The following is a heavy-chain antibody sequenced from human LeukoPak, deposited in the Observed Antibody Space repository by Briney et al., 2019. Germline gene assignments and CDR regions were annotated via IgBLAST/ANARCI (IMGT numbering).Heavy chain of an antibody. CDR1: GFTINVYT. Sequence: GGSLRLSCAASGFTINVYTMVWVRQAPGKGPEWVAVISYDGSKTYYGDSVEGRFTISRDNSKDTLWLQMNSLRVEDTAIYYCARDWGIDTWGQGTLVTVSS. D-gene: IGHD3-16*01. J-gene: IGHJ5*02. CDR2: ISYDGSKT. V-gene: IGHV3-30*04. CDR3: ARDWGIDT.